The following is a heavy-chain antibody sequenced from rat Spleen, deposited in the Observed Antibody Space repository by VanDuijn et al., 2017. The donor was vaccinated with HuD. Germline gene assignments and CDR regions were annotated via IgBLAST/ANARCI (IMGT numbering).Heavy chain of an antibody. CDR2: ISYSGST. CDR1: DYSITSNY. V-gene: IGHV3-1*01. CDR3: AKENGGYSPFDY. Sequence: EVQLQESGPGLVKPSQSLSLTCSVTDYSITSNYWGWIRKFPGNKMEWIGHISYSGSTSYNPSLKSRISITRDTSKNQFFLQLNSLTPEDTATYYCAKENGGYSPFDYWGQGVMVTVSS. D-gene: IGHD1-11*01. J-gene: IGHJ2*01.